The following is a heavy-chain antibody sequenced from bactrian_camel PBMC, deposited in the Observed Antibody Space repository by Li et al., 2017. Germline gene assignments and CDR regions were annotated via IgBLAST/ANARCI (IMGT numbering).Heavy chain of an antibody. CDR3: AADPVRRPGGICPEFESWYMY. CDR2: IDRAGGST. Sequence: QLVESGGGSVQAGGSLTLSCVASGIEYRNRCMAWFRQAPGKEREGVATIDRAGGSTYYDDSVKGRFTISHDNAKNTLYLHMNSLKPEDTAMYYCAADPVRRPGGICPEFESWYMYWGQGTQVTVS. D-gene: IGHD2*01. V-gene: IGHV3S31*01. CDR1: GIEYRNRC. J-gene: IGHJ4*01.